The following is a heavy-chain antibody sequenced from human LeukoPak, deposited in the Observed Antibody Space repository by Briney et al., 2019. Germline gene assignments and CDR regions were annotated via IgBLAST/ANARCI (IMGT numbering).Heavy chain of an antibody. J-gene: IGHJ1*01. V-gene: IGHV1-18*01. CDR1: GYTFTSYG. CDR2: IGPNNGNT. Sequence: ASVKVSCKASGYTFTSYGFSWVRQAPGQGLEWMGWIGPNNGNTNYAQNLQGRVTMTTDTSTGTAYMELRSLRSDDTAGYFCARGQIWFGEQGYFQHWGQGTLVTVSS. CDR3: ARGQIWFGEQGYFQH. D-gene: IGHD3-10*01.